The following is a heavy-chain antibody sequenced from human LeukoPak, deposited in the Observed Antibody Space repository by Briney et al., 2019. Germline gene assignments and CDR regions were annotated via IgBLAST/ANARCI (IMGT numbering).Heavy chain of an antibody. V-gene: IGHV1-46*01. CDR1: GYIFTSYF. J-gene: IGHJ4*02. CDR2: INPSGGST. D-gene: IGHD3-9*01. CDR3: ARDLRHLKYYDIFTGFDY. Sequence: ASVKVSCKASGYIFTSYFMHWVRQAPGQGLEGRGVINPSGGSTNYAQKFQGRVTMTRDMSTSTVYMELSSLRSEDTALYRCARDLRHLKYYDIFTGFDYWGQGTLVTVSS.